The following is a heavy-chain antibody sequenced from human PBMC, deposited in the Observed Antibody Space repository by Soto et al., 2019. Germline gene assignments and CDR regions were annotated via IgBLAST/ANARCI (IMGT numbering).Heavy chain of an antibody. Sequence: EVQLLESGGDLVQPGGSLRLSCAASGFTFSSCAMSWVRQVPGKGLEWVSGIDDGGGDTYYADSVKGRFTISRDNSKNTRYLQMNSLRVEDTAVYYCAKEQVERRVGFDYWGQGTLVTVSS. CDR1: GFTFSSCA. J-gene: IGHJ4*02. CDR2: IDDGGGDT. V-gene: IGHV3-23*01. CDR3: AKEQVERRVGFDY. D-gene: IGHD1-1*01.